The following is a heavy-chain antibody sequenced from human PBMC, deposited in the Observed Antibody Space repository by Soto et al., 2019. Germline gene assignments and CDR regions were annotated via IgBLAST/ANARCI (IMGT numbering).Heavy chain of an antibody. Sequence: PSETLSLTCTVSGASIISSSYYWGWIRQPPGKGLEWIGSTNYSGSTYYNPSLKSRVTISADTSKNQFSLKLRSVTAADTAVYYCARERLAVAGKGGWFDPWGQETLVTVSS. CDR3: ARERLAVAGKGGWFDP. V-gene: IGHV4-39*02. CDR1: GASIISSSYY. D-gene: IGHD6-19*01. CDR2: TNYSGST. J-gene: IGHJ5*02.